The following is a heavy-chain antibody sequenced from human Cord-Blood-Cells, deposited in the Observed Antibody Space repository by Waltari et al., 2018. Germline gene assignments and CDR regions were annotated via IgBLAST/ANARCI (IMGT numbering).Heavy chain of an antibody. CDR2: IYSGGST. D-gene: IGHD4-17*01. V-gene: IGHV3-53*01. CDR3: ARFTYGDAFDI. J-gene: IGHJ3*02. CDR1: GFTVSSNY. Sequence: EVQLVESGGGLIQPGGSLRLSCAASGFTVSSNYMSWVRQAPGKGLEWVAVIYSGGSTHYADSVKGRFTISRDNSKNTLYLQMNSLRAEDTAVYYCARFTYGDAFDIWGQGTMVTVSS.